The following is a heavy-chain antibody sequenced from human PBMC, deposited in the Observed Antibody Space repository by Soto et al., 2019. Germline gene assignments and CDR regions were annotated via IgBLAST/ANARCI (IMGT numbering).Heavy chain of an antibody. CDR2: ISGYSGHT. CDR1: GYTFSSYG. D-gene: IGHD2-21*02. J-gene: IGHJ4*02. Sequence: ASVKVSCKASGYTFSSYGISWVRQAPGQGLEWMGWISGYSGHTYYAQKFLGRVTMTRDTSTNTVFMELSSLRSEDTAVYYCARGGHIAVVTASFDYWGQGTLVTVSS. CDR3: ARGGHIAVVTASFDY. V-gene: IGHV1-18*01.